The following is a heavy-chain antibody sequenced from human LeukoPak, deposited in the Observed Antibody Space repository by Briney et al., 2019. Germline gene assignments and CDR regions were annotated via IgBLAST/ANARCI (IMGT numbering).Heavy chain of an antibody. V-gene: IGHV3-48*04. D-gene: IGHD3-10*01. J-gene: IGHJ4*02. Sequence: PGGSLRLSCAASGFSFSSNSMNWVRQAPGKGLEWVSYINTGSSTMYYADSVKGRFTISRDNAKNSLYLQMNSLRAEDTAVYYCARDSMVRGVLSSIYWGQGTLVTVSS. CDR1: GFSFSSNS. CDR2: INTGSSTM. CDR3: ARDSMVRGVLSSIY.